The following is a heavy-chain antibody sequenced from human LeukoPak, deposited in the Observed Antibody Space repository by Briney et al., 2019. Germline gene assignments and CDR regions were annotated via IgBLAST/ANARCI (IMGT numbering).Heavy chain of an antibody. CDR2: IYSGGST. CDR3: VRESSGGWWSWFDP. D-gene: IGHD6-19*01. J-gene: IGHJ5*02. V-gene: IGHV3-53*01. CDR1: GFTFSNYA. Sequence: SGGSLRLSCVASGFTFSNYAMSWVRRAPGKGLEWVSVIYSGGSTYYADSVKGRFTISRDNSKNTLYLQMNSLRAEDTAVYYCVRESSGGWWSWFDPWGQGTLVTVSS.